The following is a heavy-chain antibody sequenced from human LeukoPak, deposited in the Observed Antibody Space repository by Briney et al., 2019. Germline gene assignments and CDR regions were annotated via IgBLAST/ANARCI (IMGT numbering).Heavy chain of an antibody. CDR2: INAGNGNT. Sequence: ASVKVSCKASGYTFTSYAMHWVRQAPGQRLEWMGWINAGNGNTKYSQKFQGRVTITRDTSASTAYMELSSLRSEDTAVYYCARALMVYAIVLDYWGQGTLVTVSS. CDR3: ARALMVYAIVLDY. CDR1: GYTFTSYA. D-gene: IGHD2-8*01. V-gene: IGHV1-3*01. J-gene: IGHJ4*02.